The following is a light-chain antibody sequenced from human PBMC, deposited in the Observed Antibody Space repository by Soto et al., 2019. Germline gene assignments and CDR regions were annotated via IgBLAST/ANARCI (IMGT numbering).Light chain of an antibody. CDR1: SSDVGGYDY. Sequence: QSALTQPASVSGSPGQSIAISCTGTSSDVGGYDYVSWYQQHPDKAPKLIIYDVTKRPSGVSNRFSGSKSGNTASLTISGLQPDDEADYYCSSHTSGDTRVFGSGTKVTVL. V-gene: IGLV2-14*03. CDR2: DVT. CDR3: SSHTSGDTRV. J-gene: IGLJ1*01.